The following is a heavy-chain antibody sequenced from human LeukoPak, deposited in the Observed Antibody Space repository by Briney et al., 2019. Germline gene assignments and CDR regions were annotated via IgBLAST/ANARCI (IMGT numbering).Heavy chain of an antibody. J-gene: IGHJ6*02. CDR2: ISYDGSNK. Sequence: GGSLRLSCAASGFTFSSYGMHWVRQAPGKGLEWVAVISYDGSNKYYADSVKGRFTISRDNAESTLYLQMNSLRVEDTAVYYCTRGNYGMDVWGQGTTVTVSS. V-gene: IGHV3-30*03. CDR3: TRGNYGMDV. CDR1: GFTFSSYG.